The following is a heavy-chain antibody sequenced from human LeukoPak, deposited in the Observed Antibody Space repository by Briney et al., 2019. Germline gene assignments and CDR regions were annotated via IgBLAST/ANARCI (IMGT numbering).Heavy chain of an antibody. J-gene: IGHJ3*02. Sequence: ASVKVSCKASGHSFSSYPISWLQQAPGQGLEWMGWISAYNGNSNSAQKIQGRVTMTTDTSTRTAYMELSNLRSDDTAGYYCASLFDGANDAFDIWGQGTMVTVSS. CDR2: ISAYNGNS. CDR3: ASLFDGANDAFDI. V-gene: IGHV1-18*01. CDR1: GHSFSSYP. D-gene: IGHD4/OR15-4a*01.